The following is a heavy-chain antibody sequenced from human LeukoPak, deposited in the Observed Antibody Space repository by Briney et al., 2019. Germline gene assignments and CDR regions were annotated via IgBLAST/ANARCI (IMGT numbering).Heavy chain of an antibody. V-gene: IGHV3-23*01. CDR1: GFSFSSYA. CDR2: ISGSGYTT. J-gene: IGHJ4*02. Sequence: GGSLRLSCAASGFSFSSYAMNWVRQGPGKGLEWVATISGSGYTTYYADSVKGRFTISRDNPKNTLYLQMNSLRAEDTAVYFCAKRGVVIRVILVGFHKQAYYFDSWGQGALVTVSS. D-gene: IGHD3-22*01. CDR3: AKRGVVIRVILVGFHKQAYYFDS.